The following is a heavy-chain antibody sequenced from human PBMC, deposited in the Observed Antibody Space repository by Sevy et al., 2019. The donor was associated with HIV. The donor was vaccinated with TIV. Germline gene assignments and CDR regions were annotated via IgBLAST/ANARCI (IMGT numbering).Heavy chain of an antibody. V-gene: IGHV3-13*01. CDR3: TRSGRYSDYGMDV. CDR2: VGPAGDT. Sequence: GGSLRLSCAASGFTFITYDMHWVRHVTGKGLEWVSGVGPAGDTFYPGSVKGRLTISRENAKNSLHLQMNNLRAGDTAVYYCTRSGRYSDYGMDVGGQGTTVTVSS. J-gene: IGHJ6*02. D-gene: IGHD5-12*01. CDR1: GFTFITYD.